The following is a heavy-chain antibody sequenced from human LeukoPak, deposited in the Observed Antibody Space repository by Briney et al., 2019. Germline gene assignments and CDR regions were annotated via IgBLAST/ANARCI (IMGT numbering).Heavy chain of an antibody. CDR2: IRSKAYGGTT. CDR1: GFTLGDYA. J-gene: IGHJ4*02. Sequence: GGSLRLSCTASGFTLGDYAMSWFRQAPGKGLEWVGFIRSKAYGGTTEYAASVKGRFTISRDDSKSIAYLQMNSLKTEDTAVYYCTRDIAAVTYPFDYWGQGTLVTVSS. D-gene: IGHD6-13*01. V-gene: IGHV3-49*03. CDR3: TRDIAAVTYPFDY.